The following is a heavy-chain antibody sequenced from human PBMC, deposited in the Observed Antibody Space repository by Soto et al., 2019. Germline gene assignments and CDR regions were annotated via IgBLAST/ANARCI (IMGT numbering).Heavy chain of an antibody. CDR3: ARGLYSSTRIYGMDV. CDR1: GYTFTGYY. CDR2: INPNSGGT. V-gene: IGHV1-2*04. D-gene: IGHD6-13*01. J-gene: IGHJ6*02. Sequence: GASVKVSCKASGYTFTGYYMHWVRQAPGQGLEWMGWINPNSGGTNYAQKFQGWVTMTRDTSISTAYMGLSRLRSDDTAVYYCARGLYSSTRIYGMDVWGQGTTVTVSS.